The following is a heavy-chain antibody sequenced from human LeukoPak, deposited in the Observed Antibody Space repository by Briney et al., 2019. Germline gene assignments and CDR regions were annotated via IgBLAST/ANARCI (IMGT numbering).Heavy chain of an antibody. J-gene: IGHJ5*02. V-gene: IGHV3-30*04. Sequence: GGSLRLSCAASRFTFNGYAMHWVRQAPGKGLEWVAVISYDGNNKYYADSVKGRFTISRDNSNNTLSLQMNSLRVEDTAVYFCARDQRDLRHYFGSGRRDWLDPWGQGTLVTVSS. D-gene: IGHD3-10*01. CDR2: ISYDGNNK. CDR3: ARDQRDLRHYFGSGRRDWLDP. CDR1: RFTFNGYA.